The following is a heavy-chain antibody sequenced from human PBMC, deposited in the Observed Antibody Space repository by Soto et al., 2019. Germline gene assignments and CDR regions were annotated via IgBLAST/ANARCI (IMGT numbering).Heavy chain of an antibody. Sequence: QVPLQESGPGLVKPSQTLSLTCTVSGGSINGGRYYWNWIRQHPGKGLEWIGYIYESGTTDYNPSLKSRVIRSEDTSKNQFSLRLSSVTAADTAIYYCARDRGFGMDAWGQGTMVIVSS. J-gene: IGHJ6*02. V-gene: IGHV4-31*03. CDR1: GGSINGGRYY. CDR2: IYESGTT. CDR3: ARDRGFGMDA.